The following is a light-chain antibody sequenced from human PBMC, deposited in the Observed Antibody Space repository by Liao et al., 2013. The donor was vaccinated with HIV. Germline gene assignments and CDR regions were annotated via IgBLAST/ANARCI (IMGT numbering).Light chain of an antibody. CDR1: NVGSTS. CDR2: HNT. J-gene: IGLJ3*02. Sequence: SYELTQPPSVSVAPGKTAGISCGGNNVGSTSVHWYQQKPGQAPVVVIDHNTDRPSGIPERFSGSNSGNTATLTISRVEVGDEADYYCQVWDSSSDHWVFGGGTKLTVL. V-gene: IGLV3-21*04. CDR3: QVWDSSSDHWV.